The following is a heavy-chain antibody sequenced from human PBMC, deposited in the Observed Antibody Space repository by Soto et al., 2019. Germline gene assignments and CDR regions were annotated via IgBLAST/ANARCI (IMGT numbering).Heavy chain of an antibody. D-gene: IGHD1-26*01. CDR3: AKDPRGIVGAGAWLDS. Sequence: SLRLSCAASEFSFSSYAIHWVRQAPGKGLEWVAVISYDGSDMYYGDSVKGRFTISRDNSNNTLYLQMNSLRPDDTALYYCAKDPRGIVGAGAWLDSWGQGTLVTVSS. CDR1: EFSFSSYA. CDR2: ISYDGSDM. V-gene: IGHV3-30*18. J-gene: IGHJ4*02.